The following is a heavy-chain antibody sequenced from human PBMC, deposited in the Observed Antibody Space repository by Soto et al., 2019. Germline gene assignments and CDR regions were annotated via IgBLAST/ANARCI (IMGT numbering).Heavy chain of an antibody. Sequence: HVQLVESGGGVVQPGRSLRLSCATSGFTFSTFSMHWVRQAPGKGLEWVAHISYDGSEKDYADSVKGRFTISRDNSDNTLFLPMNRLNSEDTGVYYCARGPESGDFWGQGTLVTVPS. CDR1: GFTFSTFS. J-gene: IGHJ4*02. V-gene: IGHV3-30*04. D-gene: IGHD1-26*01. CDR2: ISYDGSEK. CDR3: ARGPESGDF.